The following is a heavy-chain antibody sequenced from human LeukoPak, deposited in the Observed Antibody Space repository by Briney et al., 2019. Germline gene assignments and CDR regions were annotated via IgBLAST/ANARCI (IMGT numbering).Heavy chain of an antibody. V-gene: IGHV1-69*06. J-gene: IGHJ6*03. CDR2: IIPIFGTA. CDR1: GGTFSSYA. CDR3: AREGWWPHPAYMDV. D-gene: IGHD2-15*01. Sequence: SVKVSCTASGGTFSSYAISWVRQAPGQGLEWMGGIIPIFGTANYAQKFQGRVTITADKSTSTAYMELSSLRSDDTAVYYCAREGWWPHPAYMDVWGKGTTVTVSS.